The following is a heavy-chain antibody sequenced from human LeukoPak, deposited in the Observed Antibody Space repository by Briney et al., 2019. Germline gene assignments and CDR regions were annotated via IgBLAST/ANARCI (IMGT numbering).Heavy chain of an antibody. CDR1: GYTFTGYG. D-gene: IGHD3-3*01. CDR2: ISAYNGNT. CDR3: ARAGETIFGAPNWFDP. V-gene: IGHV1-18*01. Sequence: ASVKVSCKASGYTFTGYGISWVRQAPGQGLEWMGWISAYNGNTNYAQKLQGRVTMTTDTSTSTAYMEPRSLRSDDTAVYYCARAGETIFGAPNWFDPWGQGTLVTVSS. J-gene: IGHJ5*02.